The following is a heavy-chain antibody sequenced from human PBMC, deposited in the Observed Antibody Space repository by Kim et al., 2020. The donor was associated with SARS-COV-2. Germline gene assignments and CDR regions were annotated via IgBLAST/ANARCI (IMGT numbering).Heavy chain of an antibody. Sequence: GGSLRLSCAASGFTFSSYAMHWVRQAPGKGLEWVAVITYDGSNKYYADSVKGRFTISRDNSKNTLYLQMNSLRAEDTAVYYCARDMGGARDYWGQGTLVTVSS. CDR3: ARDMGGARDY. CDR1: GFTFSSYA. V-gene: IGHV3-30-3*01. D-gene: IGHD3-16*01. CDR2: ITYDGSNK. J-gene: IGHJ4*02.